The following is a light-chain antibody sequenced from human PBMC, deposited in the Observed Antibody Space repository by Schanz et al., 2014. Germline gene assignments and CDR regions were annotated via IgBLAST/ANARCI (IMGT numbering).Light chain of an antibody. V-gene: IGLV2-14*03. CDR3: TSYTTSSTPSWV. Sequence: QSALTQPASVSGSPGQSITISCTGAITDVGGYKYVSWYQHHPGKAPKLMIYDVSSRHSGGSNRFSGAKSGNAASLTISGVQAEDESDYCCTSYTTSSTPSWVFGGGTKLTVL. J-gene: IGLJ3*02. CDR1: ITDVGGYKY. CDR2: DVS.